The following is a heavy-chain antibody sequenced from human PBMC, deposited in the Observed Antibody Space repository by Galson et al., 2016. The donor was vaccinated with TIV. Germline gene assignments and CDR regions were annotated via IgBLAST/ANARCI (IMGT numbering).Heavy chain of an antibody. CDR1: GFIFGDYW. CDR2: IKEDGSEK. D-gene: IGHD3-22*01. V-gene: IGHV3-7*01. CDR3: GRVSSGYYVDF. Sequence: SLRLSCAASGFIFGDYWMSWVRQAPGKGLEWVANIKEDGSEKYYVGSVTGRFTVSRDNAKESLFLQMDSLRVEDTAVYYCGRVSSGYYVDFWGQGTLITVSS. J-gene: IGHJ4*02.